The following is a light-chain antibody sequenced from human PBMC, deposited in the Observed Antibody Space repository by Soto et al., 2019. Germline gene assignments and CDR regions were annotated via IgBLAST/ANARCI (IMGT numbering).Light chain of an antibody. J-gene: IGKJ4*01. V-gene: IGKV3-15*01. CDR2: GAS. Sequence: EIVMTQSPATLSVSPGERATLSCRASQSVSSNLAWYQQKPGQGPRLLIFGASTRATNIPARFSGSGSGTEFTLTISSLQSEDFAVYYCQQYNSWPLTFGGGTKVDIK. CDR1: QSVSSN. CDR3: QQYNSWPLT.